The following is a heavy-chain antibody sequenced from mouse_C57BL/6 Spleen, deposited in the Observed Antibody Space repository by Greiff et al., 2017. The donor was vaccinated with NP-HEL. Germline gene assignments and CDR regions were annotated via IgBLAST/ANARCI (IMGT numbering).Heavy chain of an antibody. J-gene: IGHJ2*01. CDR1: GYTFTSYG. CDR3: ARSYYYGSSYRFDY. Sequence: VKVVESGAELARPGASVKLSCKASGYTFTSYGISWVKQRTGQGLEWIGEIYPRSGNTYYNEKFKGKATLTADKSSSTAYMELRSLTSEDSAVYFCARSYYYGSSYRFDYWGQGTTLTVSS. V-gene: IGHV1-81*01. CDR2: IYPRSGNT. D-gene: IGHD1-1*01.